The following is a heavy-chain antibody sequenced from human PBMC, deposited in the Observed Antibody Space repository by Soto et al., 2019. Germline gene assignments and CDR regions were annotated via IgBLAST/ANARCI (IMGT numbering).Heavy chain of an antibody. Sequence: ASVKVSCKASGYTFTSYGISWVRQAPRQGLEWMGWISAYNGNTNYAQKLQGRVTMTTDTSTSTAYMELRSLRSDDTAVYYCATSRGSSWYYYYYMDVWGKGTTVTVSS. V-gene: IGHV1-18*01. D-gene: IGHD6-13*01. J-gene: IGHJ6*03. CDR2: ISAYNGNT. CDR1: GYTFTSYG. CDR3: ATSRGSSWYYYYYMDV.